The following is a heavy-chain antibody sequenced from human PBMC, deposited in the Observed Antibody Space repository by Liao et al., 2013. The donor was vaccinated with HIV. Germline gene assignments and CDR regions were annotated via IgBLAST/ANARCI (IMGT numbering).Heavy chain of an antibody. CDR2: INHSGNS. V-gene: IGHV4-34*01. CDR3: ARDRGSFGFQH. Sequence: QVHLQQWGSGLLKASETLSLTCAVYGGSFSGYYWTWIRQPPGKGLEWIGEINHSGNSNSNPSLRGRVAISVDSSKNQFSLRLTSMTAADTAVYYCARDRGSFGFQHWGQGTLVTVSS. CDR1: GGSFSGYY. J-gene: IGHJ1*01. D-gene: IGHD3-10*01.